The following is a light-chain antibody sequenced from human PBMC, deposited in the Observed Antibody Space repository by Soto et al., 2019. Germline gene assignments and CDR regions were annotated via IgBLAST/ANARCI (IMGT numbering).Light chain of an antibody. CDR3: QQYDSSPVT. Sequence: EIALTQSPGTLSLSPGERATLSCRASQSVSSSYLAWYQQKPGQAPSLLIYGASTRATGIPDRFSGSGSGTDFTLTISRLEPEDFAVYYCQQYDSSPVTFGQGTKVEIK. V-gene: IGKV3-20*01. CDR1: QSVSSSY. CDR2: GAS. J-gene: IGKJ1*01.